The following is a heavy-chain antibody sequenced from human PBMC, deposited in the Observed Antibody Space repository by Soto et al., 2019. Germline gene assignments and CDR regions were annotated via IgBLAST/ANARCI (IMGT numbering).Heavy chain of an antibody. CDR1: GFTFTYYS. CDR3: ADTVPAATHYDYYDMDV. J-gene: IGHJ6*02. V-gene: IGHV3-23*01. Sequence: EVQLLESGGGLVQPGGSLRLSCVASGFTFTYYSMSWVRQAPGTGLEWVSHISGSGDATYYADSVKGRFTISRDNFKNTLYLKLTTRTAYDTAVYYCADTVPAATHYDYYDMDVWGQGTTVTVSS. D-gene: IGHD2-2*01. CDR2: ISGSGDAT.